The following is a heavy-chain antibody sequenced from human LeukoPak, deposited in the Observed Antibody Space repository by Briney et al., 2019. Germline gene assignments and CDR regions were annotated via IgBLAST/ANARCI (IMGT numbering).Heavy chain of an antibody. J-gene: IGHJ5*02. D-gene: IGHD6-13*01. CDR2: IYHSGST. CDR3: ARAYLPHPSDSSSWSKYNWFGP. CDR1: GYSISSGYY. V-gene: IGHV4-38-2*02. Sequence: SETLSLTCTVSGYSISSGYYWGWIRQPPGKGLEWIGSIYHSGSTYYNPSLKSRVTISVDTSKNQFSLKLSSVTAADTAVYYCARAYLPHPSDSSSWSKYNWFGPWGQGTLVTVSS.